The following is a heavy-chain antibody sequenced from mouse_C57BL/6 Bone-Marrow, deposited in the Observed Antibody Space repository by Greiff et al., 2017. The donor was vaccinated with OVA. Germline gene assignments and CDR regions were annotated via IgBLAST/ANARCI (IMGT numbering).Heavy chain of an antibody. V-gene: IGHV1-76*01. D-gene: IGHD4-1*02. Sequence: VKVVESGAELVRPGASVKLSCKASGYTFTDYYINWVKQRPGQGLEWIARIYPGSGNTYYNEKFKGKATLTAEKSSSTAYMQLSSLTSEDSAVYFCARSNWVDYWGQGTTLTVSS. CDR2: IYPGSGNT. CDR3: ARSNWVDY. CDR1: GYTFTDYY. J-gene: IGHJ2*01.